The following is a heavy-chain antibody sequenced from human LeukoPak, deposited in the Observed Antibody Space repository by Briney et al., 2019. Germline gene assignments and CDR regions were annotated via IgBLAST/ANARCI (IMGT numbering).Heavy chain of an antibody. D-gene: IGHD5-12*01. CDR3: ARRRRVATIVVSRVPTRKVLRGEYFDY. V-gene: IGHV4-34*01. CDR1: GGSFSGYY. J-gene: IGHJ4*02. CDR2: INHSGST. Sequence: SETLSLTCAVYGGSFSGYYWSWIRQPPGKGLEWIGEINHSGSTNYNPSLKSRVTISVDTSKNQFSLKLSSVTAADTAVYYCARRRRVATIVVSRVPTRKVLRGEYFDYWGQGTLVTVSS.